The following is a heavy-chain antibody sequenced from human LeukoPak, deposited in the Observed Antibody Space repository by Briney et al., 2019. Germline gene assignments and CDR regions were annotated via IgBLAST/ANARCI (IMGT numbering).Heavy chain of an antibody. Sequence: GGSLRLSCAASGFTFSSYGMHWVRQAPGKGLEWVANIKQDGSEKSYVDSVKGRFTISRDNAKNSLYLQMNSLRAEDTAVYYCATGLWTFGYWGQGTQVTVSS. V-gene: IGHV3-7*03. CDR3: ATGLWTFGY. CDR2: IKQDGSEK. J-gene: IGHJ4*02. CDR1: GFTFSSYG. D-gene: IGHD2-21*01.